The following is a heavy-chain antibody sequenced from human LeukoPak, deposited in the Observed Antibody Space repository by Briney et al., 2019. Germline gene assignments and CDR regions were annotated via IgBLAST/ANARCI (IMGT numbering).Heavy chain of an antibody. Sequence: GASVKVSCKASGYTFTDYDINWVRQATGQGLEWMGWMNPDSGNTGYARKFWGRLTINRNTSINTAYMELSSLTSEDTAVYYCASPFYDSSGYKRYFDLWGRGTLVTVSS. J-gene: IGHJ2*01. CDR1: GYTFTDYD. CDR3: ASPFYDSSGYKRYFDL. CDR2: MNPDSGNT. D-gene: IGHD3-22*01. V-gene: IGHV1-8*03.